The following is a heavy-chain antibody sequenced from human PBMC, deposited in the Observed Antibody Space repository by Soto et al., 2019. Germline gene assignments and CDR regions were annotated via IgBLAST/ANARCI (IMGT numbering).Heavy chain of an antibody. D-gene: IGHD5-12*01. CDR2: IKQDGSEK. V-gene: IGHV3-7*01. CDR1: GFTFSSYW. Sequence: GGSLRLSCAASGFTFSSYWMSWVRQAPGKGLEWVANIKQDGSEKYYVDSVKGRFTISRDNAKNSLYLQMNSLRAEDTAVYYCLVNLATPTYYFDYWGQGTLVTVSS. J-gene: IGHJ4*02. CDR3: LVNLATPTYYFDY.